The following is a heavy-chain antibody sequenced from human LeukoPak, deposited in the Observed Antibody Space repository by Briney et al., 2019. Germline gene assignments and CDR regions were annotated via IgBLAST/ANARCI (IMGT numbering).Heavy chain of an antibody. CDR1: GVSFSGYY. CDR3: ARGSTARRYNWFDP. J-gene: IGHJ5*02. V-gene: IGHV4-34*01. D-gene: IGHD4-11*01. Sequence: PSETLSLTCAVYGVSFSGYYWSWIRQPPGKGLEWIGEINHSGSTNYNPSLKSRVTVSVDTSKNQFSLKLSSVTAADTAVYYCARGSTARRYNWFDPWGQGTLVTVSS. CDR2: INHSGST.